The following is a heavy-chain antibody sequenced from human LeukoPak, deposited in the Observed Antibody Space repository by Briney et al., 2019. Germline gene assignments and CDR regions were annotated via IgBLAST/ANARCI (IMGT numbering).Heavy chain of an antibody. J-gene: IGHJ5*02. D-gene: IGHD3-16*01. CDR3: ARELVGSPNWFDP. Sequence: ASVKVSCKASGYTFTGYYMHWVRQAPGQRLEWMGWINPNSGGTNYAQKFQGRVTMTRDTSISTAYMELSRLRSDDTAVYYCARELVGSPNWFDPWGQGTLVTVSS. CDR2: INPNSGGT. CDR1: GYTFTGYY. V-gene: IGHV1-2*02.